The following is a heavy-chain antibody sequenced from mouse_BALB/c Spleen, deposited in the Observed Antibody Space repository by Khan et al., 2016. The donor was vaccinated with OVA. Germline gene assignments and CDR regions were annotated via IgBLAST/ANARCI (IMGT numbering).Heavy chain of an antibody. J-gene: IGHJ3*01. CDR1: GYTFTNYG. D-gene: IGHD2-1*01. CDR3: ARSNGNYWFAY. Sequence: QFQLVQSGPELKKPGETVKISCKASGYTFTNYGINWVKQAPGKGLKWMGWINTYTGEPTYADDFKGRFAFSLETSASTAYLQINNLKNEDTATYFCARSNGNYWFAYWGQGTLVTVSA. CDR2: INTYTGEP. V-gene: IGHV9-3-1*01.